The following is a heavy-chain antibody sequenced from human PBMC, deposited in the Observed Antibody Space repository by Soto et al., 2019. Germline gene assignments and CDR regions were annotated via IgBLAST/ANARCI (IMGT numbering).Heavy chain of an antibody. CDR3: AKGGWFGTRGTLYYFDY. D-gene: IGHD3-10*01. Sequence: QVQLVESGGGVVQPGRSLRLSCAASGFTFSSYGMHWVRQAPGKGLEWVAVISYDGSNKYYADSVKGRFTISRDNSKNTLDLRMNSLRAEDTAVYYCAKGGWFGTRGTLYYFDYWGQGTLVTVSS. J-gene: IGHJ4*02. V-gene: IGHV3-30*18. CDR2: ISYDGSNK. CDR1: GFTFSSYG.